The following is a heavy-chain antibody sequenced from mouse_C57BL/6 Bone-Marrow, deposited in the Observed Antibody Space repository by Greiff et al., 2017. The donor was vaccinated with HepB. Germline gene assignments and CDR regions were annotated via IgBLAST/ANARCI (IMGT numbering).Heavy chain of an antibody. CDR1: GFSLTSYG. D-gene: IGHD2-2*01. V-gene: IGHV2-6*01. CDR3: ATLIYYGYDGFAY. CDR2: IWGVGST. J-gene: IGHJ3*01. Sequence: VQVVESGPGLVAPSQSLSITCTVSGFSLTSYGVDWVRQSPGKGLEWMGVIWGVGSTNYNSALKSRLSISKDNSKCQVFLKMNSLQTDDTAMYYCATLIYYGYDGFAYWGQGTLVTVSA.